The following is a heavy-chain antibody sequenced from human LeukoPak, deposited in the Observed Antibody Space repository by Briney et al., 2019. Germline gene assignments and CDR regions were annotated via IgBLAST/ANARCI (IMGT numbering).Heavy chain of an antibody. V-gene: IGHV1-69*13. CDR2: IIPIFGTA. J-gene: IGHJ5*02. D-gene: IGHD2-15*01. Sequence: SVKVSCKASGGTFSSYAISWVRRAPGQGLEWMGGIIPIFGTANYAQKFQGRVTITADESTSTAYMELSSLRSEDTAVYYCASCSGGSCYWFDPWGQGTLVTVSS. CDR1: GGTFSSYA. CDR3: ASCSGGSCYWFDP.